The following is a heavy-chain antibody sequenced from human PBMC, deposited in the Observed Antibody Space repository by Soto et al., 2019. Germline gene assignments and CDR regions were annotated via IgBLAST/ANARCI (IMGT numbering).Heavy chain of an antibody. Sequence: PSETLSLTCAVSGYSISSGYYWGWIRQPPGKGLEWVGSIYHIGSSYYNPSLKSRVTISVDTSTKQFSLKLSSVTAADTAVYYCPRNDHTVAVSYSFDYWGQGTLVTVSS. CDR2: IYHIGSS. J-gene: IGHJ4*02. V-gene: IGHV4-38-2*01. D-gene: IGHD1-1*01. CDR1: GYSISSGYY. CDR3: PRNDHTVAVSYSFDY.